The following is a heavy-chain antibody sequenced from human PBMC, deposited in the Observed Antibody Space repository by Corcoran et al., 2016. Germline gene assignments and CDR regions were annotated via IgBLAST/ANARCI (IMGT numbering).Heavy chain of an antibody. CDR2: INPSGGST. D-gene: IGHD1-26*01. J-gene: IGHJ4*02. V-gene: IGHV1-46*01. Sequence: QVQLVQSGAEVKKPGASVKVSCKASGYTFTSYYMHWVRQAPGQGLEWMGIINPSGGSTSYAQKFQGRVTMTRDTSTSTVYMELSSLRSEDTAVYYCARDRPSVGATKDLDYWGQGTLVTVSS. CDR3: ARDRPSVGATKDLDY. CDR1: GYTFTSYY.